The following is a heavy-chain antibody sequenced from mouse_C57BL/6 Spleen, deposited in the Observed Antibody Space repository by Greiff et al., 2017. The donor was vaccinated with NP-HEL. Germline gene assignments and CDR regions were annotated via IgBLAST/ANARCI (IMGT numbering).Heavy chain of an antibody. V-gene: IGHV10-1*01. CDR1: GFSFNTYA. J-gene: IGHJ1*03. CDR3: VRGYWYFDV. CDR2: IRSKSNNYAT. Sequence: EVHLVESGGGLVQPKGSLKLSCAASGFSFNTYAMNWVRQAPGKGLEWVARIRSKSNNYATYYADSVKDRFTISRDDSESMLYLQMNNLKTEDTAMYYCVRGYWYFDVWGTGTTVTVSS.